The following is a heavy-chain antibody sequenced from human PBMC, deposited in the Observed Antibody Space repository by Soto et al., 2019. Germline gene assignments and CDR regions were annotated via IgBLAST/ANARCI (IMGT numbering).Heavy chain of an antibody. Sequence: VQLLESGGGLVQPGGSLRLFCVASGFTFSSYAMSWVRQAPGQRPEWVATFSGGRDTTLHPESVKGRFTVSRDSSQTTLLLQMKSLRPEDTALYYCAKATSTTCTGSICYSFDYWGQGTLLTVHS. CDR1: GFTFSSYA. CDR3: AKATSTTCTGSICYSFDY. D-gene: IGHD2-21*01. V-gene: IGHV3-23*01. J-gene: IGHJ4*02. CDR2: FSGGRDTT.